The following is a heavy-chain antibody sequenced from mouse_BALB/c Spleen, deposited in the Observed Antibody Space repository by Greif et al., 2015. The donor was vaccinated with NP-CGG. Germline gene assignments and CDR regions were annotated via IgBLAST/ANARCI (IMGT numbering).Heavy chain of an antibody. V-gene: IGHV3-2*02. D-gene: IGHD3-1*01. CDR3: ATRTSSGYRFAY. CDR1: GYSITSDYA. CDR2: ISYSGST. Sequence: EVKLMESGPGLVKPSQSLSLTCTVTGYSITSDYAWNWIRQFPGNKLEWMGYISYSGSTSYNPSLKSRISITRDTSKNQFFLQLNSVTTEDTATYYCATRTSSGYRFAYWGQGTLVTASA. J-gene: IGHJ3*01.